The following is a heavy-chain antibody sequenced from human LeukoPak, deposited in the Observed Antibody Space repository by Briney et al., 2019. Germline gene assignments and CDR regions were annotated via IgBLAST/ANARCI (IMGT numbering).Heavy chain of an antibody. CDR2: IKEDGSDN. V-gene: IGHV3-7*01. J-gene: IGHJ6*03. CDR1: GFTFNNYW. D-gene: IGHD3-3*01. Sequence: PGGSLRLSCAASGFTFNNYWMSWVRQAPGKGLGWVANIKEDGSDNHYVDSVKGRFTISRDNAKNSLYLQMNSLRAEDTAVYYCATLAYYDFWSGYPPPYYYYYMDVWGKGTTVTVSS. CDR3: ATLAYYDFWSGYPPPYYYYYMDV.